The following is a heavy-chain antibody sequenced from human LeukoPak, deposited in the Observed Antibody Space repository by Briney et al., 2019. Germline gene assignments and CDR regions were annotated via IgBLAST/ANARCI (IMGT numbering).Heavy chain of an antibody. CDR2: TYYREYT. CDR1: GGSISSSHYY. Sequence: SETLSLTCTVYGGSISSSHYYWGSIRQPPGRGLEWIPNTYYREYTYYNPSIKTIITISVDTSKKPFSLKVSSVTAADTAVYYCARQTRYCSSTTCSDLHYYYNYYIDAWGKGTPVTISS. V-gene: IGHV4-39*01. D-gene: IGHD2-2*01. J-gene: IGHJ6*03. CDR3: ARQTRYCSSTTCSDLHYYYNYYIDA.